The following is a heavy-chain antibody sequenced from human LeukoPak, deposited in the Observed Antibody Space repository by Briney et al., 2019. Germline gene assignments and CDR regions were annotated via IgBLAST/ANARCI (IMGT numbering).Heavy chain of an antibody. Sequence: GGSLRLSCSASGFTFSRFGMHWVRQAPGQGLEWVAFILYDGSKKYYADSVKGRFTISRDNSKNTLYLQMNSLRAEDTAVYYCAKDQGVGWNYADFDYWGQGTLVTVSS. CDR1: GFTFSRFG. V-gene: IGHV3-30*02. CDR2: ILYDGSKK. J-gene: IGHJ4*02. D-gene: IGHD1-7*01. CDR3: AKDQGVGWNYADFDY.